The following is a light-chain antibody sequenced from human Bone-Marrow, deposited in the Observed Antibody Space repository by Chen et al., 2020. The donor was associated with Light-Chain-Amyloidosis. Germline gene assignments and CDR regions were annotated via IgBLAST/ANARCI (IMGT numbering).Light chain of an antibody. J-gene: IGKJ2*01. CDR1: QVVSSDY. Sequence: EVVLTQSPAFLSVSPGERVTLSCRASQVVSSDYLAWYQQKSGQAPRLLVYGASSTATGIPGRFSGSGSGTDFSLTISRLEPEDFAGYYCHQYGSSPVTFGQGTKLDSK. V-gene: IGKV3-20*01. CDR2: GAS. CDR3: HQYGSSPVT.